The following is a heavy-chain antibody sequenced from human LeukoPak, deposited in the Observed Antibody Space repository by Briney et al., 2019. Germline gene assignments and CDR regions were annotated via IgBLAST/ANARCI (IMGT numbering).Heavy chain of an antibody. J-gene: IGHJ6*03. CDR3: AKDMQQWPPGYYYMDV. Sequence: ASVKVSCKASGYTFTSYGISWVRQAPGQGLEWMGWISTYNGNTNYAQKLQGRVSMTTDTSTSTAYMDLKSLRSDDTAVYYCAKDMQQWPPGYYYMDVWGKGTTVTVSS. D-gene: IGHD6-19*01. CDR1: GYTFTSYG. CDR2: ISTYNGNT. V-gene: IGHV1-18*01.